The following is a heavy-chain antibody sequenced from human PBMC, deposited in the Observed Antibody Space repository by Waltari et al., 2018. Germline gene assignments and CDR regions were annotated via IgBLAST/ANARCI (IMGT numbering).Heavy chain of an antibody. J-gene: IGHJ4*02. V-gene: IGHV3-73*01. CDR3: TRVLRSSSPTQFDL. D-gene: IGHD6-13*01. CDR1: SFTLRGSA. CDR2: IRTKAAGYAT. Sequence: LLVASGAGLVQPGGSLKVSCEASSFTLRGSALPWVRQAPGKGLEWVGRIRTKAAGYATQYAPSVKGRFTISRDDSKNTAFLLMNNLKIDDTATYFCTRVLRSSSPTQFDLWGQGILVTVSS.